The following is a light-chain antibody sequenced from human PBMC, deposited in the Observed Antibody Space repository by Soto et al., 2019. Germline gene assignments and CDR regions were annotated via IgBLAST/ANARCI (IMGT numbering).Light chain of an antibody. CDR1: SSNIGGNS. CDR3: GSWDSSLSAYV. CDR2: DDN. V-gene: IGLV1-51*01. Sequence: QSVLTQPPSVSAAPGQKVTISCSESSSNIGGNSVSWYQQLPGTAPKLLIYDDNNRPSGITDRFSGSKSGTSATLGITGLQTGDEADYYCGSWDSSLSAYVFGTGTKVTVL. J-gene: IGLJ1*01.